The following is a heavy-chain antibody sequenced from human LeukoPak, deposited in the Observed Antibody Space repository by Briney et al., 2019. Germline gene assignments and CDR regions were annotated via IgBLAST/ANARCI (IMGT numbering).Heavy chain of an antibody. D-gene: IGHD1-26*01. CDR3: ASLGGYQGGNFDY. V-gene: IGHV4-38-2*02. J-gene: IGHJ4*02. CDR2: IFPSGTP. Sequence: SETLSLTCTVSGYSISIGNHWGWIRQPPEKGLEWIGSIFPSGTPYYNPSLKRRVTISIDTSKNQFSLRLSSVTAADTAMYYCASLGGYQGGNFDYWGQGTLLTVSS. CDR1: GYSISIGNH.